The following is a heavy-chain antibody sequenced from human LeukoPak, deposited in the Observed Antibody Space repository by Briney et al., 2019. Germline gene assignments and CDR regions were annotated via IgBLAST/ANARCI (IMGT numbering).Heavy chain of an antibody. CDR1: GFTFSNYS. CDR3: ARRITASGKHYFDH. V-gene: IGHV3-48*01. Sequence: GGSLRLSCAASGFTFSNYSVNWVRQAPGKGLEWVSYISSSSSTIYYADSVQGRFTISRDNAKNSLYLQMNSLRAEDTAVYYCARRITASGKHYFDHWGQGTLVTVSS. CDR2: ISSSSSTI. D-gene: IGHD6-25*01. J-gene: IGHJ4*02.